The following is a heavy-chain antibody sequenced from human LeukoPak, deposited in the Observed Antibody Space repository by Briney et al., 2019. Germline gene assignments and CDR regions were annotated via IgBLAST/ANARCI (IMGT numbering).Heavy chain of an antibody. J-gene: IGHJ5*02. CDR2: ISSSSSYI. CDR3: ARSSMVRGAPRNWFDP. D-gene: IGHD3-10*01. CDR1: GFTLSSYS. Sequence: GGSLRLSCAASGFTLSSYSMSWVRQAPGKGLEWVSSISSSSSYIYYADSVKGRFTISRDNAKNSLYLQMNSLRAEDTAVYYCARSSMVRGAPRNWFDPWGQGTLVTVSS. V-gene: IGHV3-21*01.